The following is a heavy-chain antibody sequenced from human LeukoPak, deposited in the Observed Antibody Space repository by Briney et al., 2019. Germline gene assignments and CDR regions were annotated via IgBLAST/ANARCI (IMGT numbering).Heavy chain of an antibody. J-gene: IGHJ4*02. Sequence: SQTLSLTCAISGDXVSSNSAGWNWIRQSPSRGLEWLGSTYYRSKWYNDYAVSVKCRITFNPDTSKNHFSLQLNSVTPEDTAVYYCARSLAGPLDYWGQGTLVTVSS. CDR2: TYYRSKWYN. V-gene: IGHV6-1*01. CDR1: GDXVSSNSAG. CDR3: ARSLAGPLDY. D-gene: IGHD7-27*01.